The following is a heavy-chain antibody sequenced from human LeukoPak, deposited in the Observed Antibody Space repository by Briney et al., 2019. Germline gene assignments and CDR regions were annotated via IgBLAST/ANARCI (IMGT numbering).Heavy chain of an antibody. CDR3: VKDVSSTYYYFDY. Sequence: PGRSLRLSCAASGFTFSSYGMHWVRQAPGKGLEYVSAISTNGGVTYYADSVKGRFTISRDNSKDTLYLEMSSLRVDDTAVYYCVKDVSSTYYYFDYWGQGTLVTVSS. CDR2: ISTNGGVT. V-gene: IGHV3-64D*09. CDR1: GFTFSSYG. J-gene: IGHJ4*02. D-gene: IGHD6-13*01.